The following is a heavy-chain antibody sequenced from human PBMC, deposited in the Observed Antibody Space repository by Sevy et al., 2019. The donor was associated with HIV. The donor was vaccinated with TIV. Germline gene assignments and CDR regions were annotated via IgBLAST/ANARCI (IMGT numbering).Heavy chain of an antibody. CDR3: ARDKPSHPTPRVAAPDY. CDR2: ISYEGSNK. V-gene: IGHV3-30-3*01. CDR1: GFTFSSYA. J-gene: IGHJ4*02. Sequence: GGFLRLSCAASGFTFSSYAMHWVRQAPGKGLEWMAVISYEGSNKYYADSVKGRFTISRDNSKNTLYLQMNSLRAEDTAMYYDARDKPSHPTPRVAAPDYWGQGTLVTVSS. D-gene: IGHD6-13*01.